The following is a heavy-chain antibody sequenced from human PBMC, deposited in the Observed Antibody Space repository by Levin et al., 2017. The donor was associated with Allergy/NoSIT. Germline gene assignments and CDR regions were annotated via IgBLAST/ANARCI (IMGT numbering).Heavy chain of an antibody. J-gene: IGHJ4*02. CDR2: IYYSGTT. D-gene: IGHD5-12*01. Sequence: PSETLSLTCTVSGGSISSYYWSWIRQPPGKGLEWIGYIYYSGTTKNNPSLKSRVTISVDTSKNQFSLKLNSVTAADTAVYYCAIYHFGYDYLWYWGQGTLVTVSS. V-gene: IGHV4-59*01. CDR1: GGSISSYY. CDR3: AIYHFGYDYLWY.